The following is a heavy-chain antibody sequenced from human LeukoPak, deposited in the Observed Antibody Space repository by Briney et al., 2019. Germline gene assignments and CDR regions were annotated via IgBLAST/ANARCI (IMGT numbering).Heavy chain of an antibody. CDR1: GGTFSSYA. J-gene: IGHJ4*02. V-gene: IGHV1-69*05. CDR3: ARDREMATGGFDY. D-gene: IGHD5-24*01. Sequence: GSSVKVSCKASGGTFSSYAISWVRQAPGQGLEWMGGIIPIFGTASYAQKFRGRVTITTDESTSTAYMELSSLRSEDTAVYYCARDREMATGGFDYWGQGTLVTVSS. CDR2: IIPIFGTA.